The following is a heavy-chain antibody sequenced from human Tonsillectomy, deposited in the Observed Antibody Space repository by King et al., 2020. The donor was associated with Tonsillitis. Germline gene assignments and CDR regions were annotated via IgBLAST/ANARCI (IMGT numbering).Heavy chain of an antibody. CDR3: ARGAGYGDLRHFNY. CDR1: GYIFTNYA. J-gene: IGHJ4*02. D-gene: IGHD4-17*01. Sequence: QLVQSGAEVKKPGASVKVSCEASGYIFTNYAMHWVRQAPGQRLEWMGWINAGNGNTKYSQKFQGRVTITRDTSASTAYMEVSSLRSEDTAVYYCARGAGYGDLRHFNYWGQGTLVTVSS. V-gene: IGHV1-3*01. CDR2: INAGNGNT.